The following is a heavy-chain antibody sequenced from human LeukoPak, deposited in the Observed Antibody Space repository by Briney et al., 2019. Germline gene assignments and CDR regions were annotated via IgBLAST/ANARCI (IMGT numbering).Heavy chain of an antibody. V-gene: IGHV3-23*01. J-gene: IGHJ5*02. CDR2: ISGSGGST. CDR1: GFTFSNYG. D-gene: IGHD3-22*01. Sequence: GGSLRLSCAASGFTFSNYGMSWVRQAPGKGLEWVSVISGSGGSTFYADSVKGRFTISRDNSKNTLYLQMNSLRAEDTAVYYCANFRLASYSSGYSKWFDPWGQGTLVTVSS. CDR3: ANFRLASYSSGYSKWFDP.